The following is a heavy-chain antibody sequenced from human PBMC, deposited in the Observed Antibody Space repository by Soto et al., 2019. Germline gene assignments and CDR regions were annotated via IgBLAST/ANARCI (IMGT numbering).Heavy chain of an antibody. Sequence: EVQLVESGGGLVQPGGSLRLSCAASGFTFSSYSMNWVRQAPGKGLEWVSYISSSSSTIYYADSVKGRFTISRDNAKNPLYLQMNSLRDEDTAVYYCARDSGEYYYASSPTAYYYGMDVWGQGTTVTVSS. D-gene: IGHD3-22*01. CDR2: ISSSSSTI. J-gene: IGHJ6*02. CDR3: ARDSGEYYYASSPTAYYYGMDV. CDR1: GFTFSSYS. V-gene: IGHV3-48*02.